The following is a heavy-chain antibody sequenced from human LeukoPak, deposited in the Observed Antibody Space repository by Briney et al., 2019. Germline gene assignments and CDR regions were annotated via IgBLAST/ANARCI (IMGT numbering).Heavy chain of an antibody. CDR3: ARDGDYNVYEFYYFYMDV. CDR1: GDSISNYY. Sequence: PSETLSLTCTVSGDSISNYYWSWIRQPAGKGLEWIGRIYSSESIDYNPSLQSRVTMSVDTSKNQFSLTLSSATAADTAVYYCARDGDYNVYEFYYFYMDVWGKGTTVTVSS. CDR2: IYSSESI. J-gene: IGHJ6*03. D-gene: IGHD5/OR15-5a*01. V-gene: IGHV4-4*07.